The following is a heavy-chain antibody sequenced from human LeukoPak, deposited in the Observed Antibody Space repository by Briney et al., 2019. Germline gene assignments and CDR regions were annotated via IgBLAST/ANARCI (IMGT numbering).Heavy chain of an antibody. CDR2: ISSSISYI. Sequence: GGSLRLSCAASGFIFSSYNMNWVRQAPGKGLEWVSSISSSISYIYYADSVKGRFTISRDNAKNSLYLQMNSLRAEDTAVYYCAREVGLGVGATNYYYGMDVWGQGTTVTVSS. CDR1: GFIFSSYN. CDR3: AREVGLGVGATNYYYGMDV. J-gene: IGHJ6*02. V-gene: IGHV3-21*01. D-gene: IGHD1-26*01.